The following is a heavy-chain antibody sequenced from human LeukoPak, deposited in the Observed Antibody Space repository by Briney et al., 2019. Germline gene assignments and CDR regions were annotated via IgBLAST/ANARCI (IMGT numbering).Heavy chain of an antibody. D-gene: IGHD5-18*01. CDR1: GFTFSDYY. CDR2: TSSSSSYT. CDR3: ARAKRYSYVDY. Sequence: GGSLRLSCAASGFTFSDYYMSWIRQATGKGLEWVSYTSSSSSYTNYADSVKGRFTISRDNATNSLYLQMNSLRAEDTAVYYCARAKRYSYVDYWGQGTLVTVSS. J-gene: IGHJ4*02. V-gene: IGHV3-11*05.